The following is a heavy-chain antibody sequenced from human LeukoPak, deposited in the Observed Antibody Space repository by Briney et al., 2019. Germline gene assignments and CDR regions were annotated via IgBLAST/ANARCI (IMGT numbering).Heavy chain of an antibody. J-gene: IGHJ4*02. D-gene: IGHD1-26*01. V-gene: IGHV4-4*02. CDR3: SRESGAFSPFGY. CDR2: ISLSGVT. CDR1: GFTFRNYAM. Sequence: GSLRLSCAASGFTFRNYAMSWVRQPPGQGLEWVGEISLSGVTNYNPSLKSRVTMSLDRSKNHLSLTLTSVTAADTAVYYCSRESGAFSPFGYWGQGTLVTVSS.